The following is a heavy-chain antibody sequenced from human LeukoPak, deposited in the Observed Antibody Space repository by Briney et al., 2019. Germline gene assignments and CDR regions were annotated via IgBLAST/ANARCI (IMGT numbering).Heavy chain of an antibody. Sequence: GGSLRLSCAASGFTFSSYGMHWVRQAPGKGLEWVAFIRHDGSNKYYADSVKGRFTISRDNSKNTLYLQMNSLRAEDTAVYYCAKGGNYNSYYYYMDVWGKGTTVTVSS. CDR2: IRHDGSNK. CDR3: AKGGNYNSYYYYMDV. J-gene: IGHJ6*03. D-gene: IGHD5-24*01. CDR1: GFTFSSYG. V-gene: IGHV3-30*02.